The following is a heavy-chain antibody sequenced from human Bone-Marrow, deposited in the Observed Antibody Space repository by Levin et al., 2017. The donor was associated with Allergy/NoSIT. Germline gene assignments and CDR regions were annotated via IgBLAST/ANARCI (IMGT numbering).Heavy chain of an antibody. V-gene: IGHV4-39*07. D-gene: IGHD1-14*01. CDR3: ARIPVPGWFDP. CDR1: GGSLSSTSNY. J-gene: IGHJ5*02. Sequence: ESLKISCTVSGGSLSSTSNYWAWIRQPPGKGLEWIGNIYYDGSTYYNPSLRSRVIMSVDTSKNQFSLILVSVTAADTAMYYCARIPVPGWFDPWGQGTLVTVSS. CDR2: IYYDGST.